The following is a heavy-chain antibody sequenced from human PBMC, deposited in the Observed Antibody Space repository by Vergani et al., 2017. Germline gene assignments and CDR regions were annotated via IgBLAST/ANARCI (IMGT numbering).Heavy chain of an antibody. CDR3: ARVNTETNGHLYYYYYLDV. CDR1: GGSFTSYH. D-gene: IGHD4-11*01. J-gene: IGHJ6*03. V-gene: IGHV4-34*01. CDR2: IEHTGRP. Sequence: QVQLQQWGGGLLKPSETLSLTCVVNGGSFTSYHWTWIRQSPGEGLEWVVDIEHTGRPDYNPSLKSRLTMSVDKSRNQFSLTLNSVTATDTAIYFCARVNTETNGHLYYYYYLDVWGQGTTVTVSS.